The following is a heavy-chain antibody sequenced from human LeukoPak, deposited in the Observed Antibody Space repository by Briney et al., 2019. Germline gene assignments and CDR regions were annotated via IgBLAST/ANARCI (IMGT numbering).Heavy chain of an antibody. Sequence: GGSLRLSCAASGFTFSSYAMHWVRQAPGKGLEWVAVISYDGSNKYYADSVKGRFTISRDNSKNTLYLQMNSLRAEDTAVYYCAGSSSWYGDYWGQGTLVTVSS. V-gene: IGHV3-30-3*01. D-gene: IGHD6-13*01. CDR3: AGSSSWYGDY. CDR2: ISYDGSNK. J-gene: IGHJ4*02. CDR1: GFTFSSYA.